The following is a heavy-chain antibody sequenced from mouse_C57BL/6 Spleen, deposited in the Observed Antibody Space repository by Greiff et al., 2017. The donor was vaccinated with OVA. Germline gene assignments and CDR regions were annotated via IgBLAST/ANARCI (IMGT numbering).Heavy chain of an antibody. V-gene: IGHV1-50*01. CDR2: IDPSDSYT. CDR1: GYTFTSYW. D-gene: IGHD2-3*01. J-gene: IGHJ4*01. CDR3: ARRLLRKDYAMDY. Sequence: VQLQQPGAELVKPGASVKLSCKASGYTFTSYWMQWVKQRPGQGLEWIGEIDPSDSYTNYNQKFKGKATLTVDTSSSTAYMQLSSLTSEDSAVYYCARRLLRKDYAMDYWGQGTSVTVSS.